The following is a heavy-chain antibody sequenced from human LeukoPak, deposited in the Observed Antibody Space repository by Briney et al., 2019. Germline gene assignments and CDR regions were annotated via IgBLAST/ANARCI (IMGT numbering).Heavy chain of an antibody. V-gene: IGHV1-2*06. J-gene: IGHJ4*02. D-gene: IGHD6-19*01. CDR2: INPNSGGT. Sequence: ASVKVSCKASGYTFTGYYMHWVRQAPGQGLEWMGRINPNSGGTNYAQKFQGRVTMTRETSISTAYMELSRLRSDDTAVYYCARALAVADSFDYWGQGTLVTVSS. CDR3: ARALAVADSFDY. CDR1: GYTFTGYY.